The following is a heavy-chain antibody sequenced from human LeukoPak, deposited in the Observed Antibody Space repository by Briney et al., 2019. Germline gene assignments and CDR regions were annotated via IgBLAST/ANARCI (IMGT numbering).Heavy chain of an antibody. D-gene: IGHD5-12*01. Sequence: GGSLRLSCLASGFTFSRYSMKWVRQAPGKGLEWVSSISGSSNDKHYIDSVKGRFTIPRDNAKNSLFLQMNSLRAEDTAVYYCVRAEGSSGSSEYFQHWGQGTLVTVSS. CDR1: GFTFSRYS. V-gene: IGHV3-21*01. CDR3: VRAEGSSGSSEYFQH. J-gene: IGHJ1*01. CDR2: ISGSSNDK.